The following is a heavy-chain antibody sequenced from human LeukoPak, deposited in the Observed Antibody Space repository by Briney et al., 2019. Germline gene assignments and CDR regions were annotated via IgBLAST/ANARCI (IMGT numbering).Heavy chain of an antibody. CDR1: GFYFANYA. Sequence: GGSLRLSCAASGFYFANYAMTWVRQAPGRGLEWVSSITGRGGNTFYADSVKGRFSMSRDNSRNTLYLQLNSLRAEDTAVYYCGRDPNGDYIGAFDMWGHGTMVTVSS. CDR2: ITGRGGNT. J-gene: IGHJ3*02. V-gene: IGHV3-23*01. CDR3: GRDPNGDYIGAFDM. D-gene: IGHD4-17*01.